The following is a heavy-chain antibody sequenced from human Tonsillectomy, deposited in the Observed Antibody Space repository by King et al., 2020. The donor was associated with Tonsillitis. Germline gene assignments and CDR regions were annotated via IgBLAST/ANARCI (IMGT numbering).Heavy chain of an antibody. V-gene: IGHV3-33*01. CDR2: IWYDGSNK. J-gene: IGHJ6*02. CDR1: GLSLSSYG. Sequence: VQLVESGGGVVQPGRSLRLSCAASGLSLSSYGMHWLRQAPGKGLEWVAVIWYDGSNKYYADSVKGRFTISRDNSTNTLYLQMNSLRNEDTAVYYCARAPPAAPRSYYYYGMDVWGQGTTVTVSS. D-gene: IGHD2-2*01. CDR3: ARAPPAAPRSYYYYGMDV.